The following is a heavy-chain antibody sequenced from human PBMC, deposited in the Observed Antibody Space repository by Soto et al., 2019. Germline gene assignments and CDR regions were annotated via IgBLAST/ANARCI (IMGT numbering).Heavy chain of an antibody. CDR3: AKDTGITMVRGAHDY. D-gene: IGHD3-10*01. V-gene: IGHV3-23*01. Sequence: GGSLRLSCAASGFTFISYAMSWVRQAPGKGLEWVSAISGSGGSTYYADSVKGRFTISRDNSKNTLYLQMNSLRAEDTAVYYCAKDTGITMVRGAHDYWGQGTLVTVSS. J-gene: IGHJ4*02. CDR1: GFTFISYA. CDR2: ISGSGGST.